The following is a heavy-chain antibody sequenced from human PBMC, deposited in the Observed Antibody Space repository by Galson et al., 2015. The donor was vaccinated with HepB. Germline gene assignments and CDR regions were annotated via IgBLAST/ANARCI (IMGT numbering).Heavy chain of an antibody. D-gene: IGHD3-10*01. CDR3: ARLGTMVRGVYAFDI. J-gene: IGHJ3*02. CDR2: ISSSSSTI. Sequence: SLRLSCAASRFTFSTYSFNWVRQTPGKGLEWVSQISSSSSTIYYSDSVKGRFTISRDNAKNSLYLQLNSLRDDDTAVYYCARLGTMVRGVYAFDIWGQGTMVAVSS. V-gene: IGHV3-48*02. CDR1: RFTFSTYS.